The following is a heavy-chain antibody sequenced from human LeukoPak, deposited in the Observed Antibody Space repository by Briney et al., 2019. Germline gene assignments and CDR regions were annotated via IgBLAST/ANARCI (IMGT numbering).Heavy chain of an antibody. D-gene: IGHD3-22*01. CDR2: MYYSGST. V-gene: IGHV4-30-4*01. CDR3: ARPYYYDSRIDP. Sequence: PSQTLSLTCTFSGGSISSCDYYWSWIRQPPGKGLEWIAYMYYSGSTYYSPSLKSRVTMSADTSKNQISLKLSSVTAADTAVYYCARPYYYDSRIDPWGQGILVTVSS. J-gene: IGHJ5*02. CDR1: GGSISSCDYY.